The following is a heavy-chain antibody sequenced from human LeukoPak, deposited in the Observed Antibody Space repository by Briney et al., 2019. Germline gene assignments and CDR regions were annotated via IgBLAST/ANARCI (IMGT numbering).Heavy chain of an antibody. J-gene: IGHJ4*02. CDR2: INPNSGGT. CDR3: ASDLEVRGVTNDY. CDR1: GYTFTGYY. V-gene: IGHV1-2*02. D-gene: IGHD3-10*01. Sequence: ASVKVSCKASGYTFTGYYMHWVRQAPGQGLEWMGWINPNSGGTNYAQKFQGRVTMTRDTSISTAYMELSRLRSDDTAVYYCASDLEVRGVTNDYWGQGTLVTVSS.